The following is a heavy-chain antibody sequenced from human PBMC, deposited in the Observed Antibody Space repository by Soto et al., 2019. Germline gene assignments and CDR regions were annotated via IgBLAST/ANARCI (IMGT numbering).Heavy chain of an antibody. V-gene: IGHV1-3*01. D-gene: IGHD2-2*01. J-gene: IGHJ5*02. CDR1: GYTFTSNA. CDR2: INAGNGNT. CDR3: ARDDLGHCSSTSCYGGWFDP. Sequence: GASVKVSCKASGYTFTSNAMHWVRQAPGQRLEWMEWINAGNGNTKYSQKFQGRVTITRDTSASTAYMELSSLRSEDTAVYYCARDDLGHCSSTSCYGGWFDPWGQGTLVTVSS.